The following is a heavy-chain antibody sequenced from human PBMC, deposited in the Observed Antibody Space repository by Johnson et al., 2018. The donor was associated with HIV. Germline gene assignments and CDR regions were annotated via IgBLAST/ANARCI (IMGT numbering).Heavy chain of an antibody. CDR2: IGTAGDT. J-gene: IGHJ3*02. CDR1: GFTVSSNY. Sequence: VQLVESGGGLVQPGGSLRLSCAASGFTVSSNYMSWVRQAPGKGLERVSVIGTAGDTYYPGSVTGRFTISRANAKNTLYMQMNSLRAEDTALYYCARRIGYCSGGSCYSGVAFDIWGQGTMVTVSS. V-gene: IGHV3-66*01. D-gene: IGHD2-15*01. CDR3: ARRIGYCSGGSCYSGVAFDI.